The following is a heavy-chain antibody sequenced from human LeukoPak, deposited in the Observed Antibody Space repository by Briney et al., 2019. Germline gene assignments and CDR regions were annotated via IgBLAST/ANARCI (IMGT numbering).Heavy chain of an antibody. CDR3: AKVRWYGDY. V-gene: IGHV3-23*01. CDR2: ISGSGGST. CDR1: GYTFSSYA. Sequence: GGSLRLSCAASGYTFSSYAMSWVRQAPGKGLEWGSAISGSGGSTYYADPVKGRFTISRDNSKNTLYLQMNSLRAEDTAVYYCAKVRWYGDYWGQGTLVTVSS. D-gene: IGHD6-13*01. J-gene: IGHJ4*02.